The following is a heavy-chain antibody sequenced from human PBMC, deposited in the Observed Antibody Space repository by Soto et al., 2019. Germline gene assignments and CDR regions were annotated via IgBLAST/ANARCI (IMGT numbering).Heavy chain of an antibody. Sequence: ASLKVSCKVSGYTLTELSMHWVRQAPGKGLEWMGGFDPEDGETIYAQKFQGRVTMTEDTSTDTAYMELSSLRSEDTAVYYCATSDDFWSGYPDYWGQGTLVTVSS. D-gene: IGHD3-3*01. CDR3: ATSDDFWSGYPDY. CDR1: GYTLTELS. J-gene: IGHJ4*02. CDR2: FDPEDGET. V-gene: IGHV1-24*01.